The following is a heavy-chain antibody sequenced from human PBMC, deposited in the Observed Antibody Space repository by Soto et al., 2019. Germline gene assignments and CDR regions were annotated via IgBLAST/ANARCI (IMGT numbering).Heavy chain of an antibody. D-gene: IGHD5-12*01. V-gene: IGHV4-59*01. CDR1: GGSIISYY. CDR3: ARHRTYSGYDFNY. CDR2: IYYSGST. J-gene: IGHJ4*02. Sequence: SETLSVTCTVSGGSIISYYWSWIRQPPGKGLEWIGYIYYSGSTNYNPSLKSRVTISVDTSKNQFSLKLSSVTAADTAVYYCARHRTYSGYDFNYWGQGTLVTVSS.